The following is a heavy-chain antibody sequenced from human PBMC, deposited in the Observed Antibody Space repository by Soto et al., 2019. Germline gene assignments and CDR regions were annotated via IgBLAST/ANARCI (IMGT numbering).Heavy chain of an antibody. CDR1: GYTFTSYA. CDR2: IKAGNGKT. CDR3: ARAFGDYGDYDGLAVYGMDV. D-gene: IGHD4-17*01. V-gene: IGHV1-3*01. Sequence: ASVKVSCKASGYTFTSYAMHWVRQAPGQRLEWMGWIKAGNGKTKYSQKKQGRVNITRDTSASTAYMELSSLRSEDTAVYYCARAFGDYGDYDGLAVYGMDVWGQGTTVTVSS. J-gene: IGHJ6*02.